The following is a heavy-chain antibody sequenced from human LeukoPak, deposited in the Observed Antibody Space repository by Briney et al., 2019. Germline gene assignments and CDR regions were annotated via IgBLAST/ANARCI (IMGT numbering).Heavy chain of an antibody. Sequence: GGSLRLSCAASGFTVSSNYMSWVRQAPGKGLEWVSVIYSGDSTFYADSVKGRFTISRDNSKNTLYLQMNSLRAEDAAVYYCARALGDAFDIWGQGTMVTVSS. J-gene: IGHJ3*02. CDR3: ARALGDAFDI. CDR2: IYSGDST. D-gene: IGHD3-16*01. V-gene: IGHV3-53*01. CDR1: GFTVSSNY.